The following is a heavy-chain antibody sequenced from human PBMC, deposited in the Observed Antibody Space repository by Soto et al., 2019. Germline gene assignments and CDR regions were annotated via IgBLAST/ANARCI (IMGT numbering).Heavy chain of an antibody. CDR2: INPSGGTT. Sequence: ASVKVSCKASGYTFTRYNVHWVRQAPGQGLEWMAIINPSGGTTYYVQKFEGRVTLTTDTSTSTVYMELNSLRSDDTAVYYCARVRGGGSEYFFDYWGQGTMVTVYS. J-gene: IGHJ4*02. D-gene: IGHD2-15*01. CDR1: GYTFTRYN. V-gene: IGHV1-46*01. CDR3: ARVRGGGSEYFFDY.